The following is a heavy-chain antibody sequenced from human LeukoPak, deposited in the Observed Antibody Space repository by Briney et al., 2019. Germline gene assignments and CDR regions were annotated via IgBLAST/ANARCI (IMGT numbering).Heavy chain of an antibody. CDR1: GFTFSSNS. CDR2: ISSSSSTI. V-gene: IGHV3-48*04. J-gene: IGHJ6*02. CDR3: ARVGGGSYGYGMDV. Sequence: SGGSLRLSCAASGFTFSSNSMNWVGQAPGKGLESVSYISSSSSTIYYADSVKGRFTIYRDNAKNSLYLQMNSLRAEDTAVYYCARVGGGSYGYGMDVWGQGTTVTVSS. D-gene: IGHD1-26*01.